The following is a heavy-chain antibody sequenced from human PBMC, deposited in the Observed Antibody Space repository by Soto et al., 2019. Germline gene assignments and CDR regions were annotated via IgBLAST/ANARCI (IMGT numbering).Heavy chain of an antibody. CDR1: GFTFSSYS. CDR2: ISSSSSYI. D-gene: IGHD2-2*01. CDR3: ARDAQDEAIVVVPAASSTLGY. V-gene: IGHV3-21*01. Sequence: GGSLRLSCAASGFTFSSYSMNWVRQAPGKGLEWVSSISSSSSYIYYADSVKGRFTISRDNAKNSLYLQMNSLRAEDMAVYYCARDAQDEAIVVVPAASSTLGYWGQGTLVTVSS. J-gene: IGHJ4*02.